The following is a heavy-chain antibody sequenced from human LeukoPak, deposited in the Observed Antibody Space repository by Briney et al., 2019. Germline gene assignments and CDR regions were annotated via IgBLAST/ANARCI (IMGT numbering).Heavy chain of an antibody. CDR1: GFTFSSHS. CDR2: IDSGSGNI. D-gene: IGHD7-27*01. CDR3: AREDDDWGPNTLDV. V-gene: IGHV3-48*01. Sequence: GGSLRLSCAASGFTFSSHSMNWVRQAPGKGLEWLSYIDSGSGNIYYRDSVKGRFTISRDNAQDSLYLQMDSLRAEDTAVYYCAREDDDWGPNTLDVWGQGTVVTVSS. J-gene: IGHJ3*01.